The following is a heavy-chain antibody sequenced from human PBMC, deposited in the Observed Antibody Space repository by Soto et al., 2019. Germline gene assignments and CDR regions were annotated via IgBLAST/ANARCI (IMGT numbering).Heavy chain of an antibody. Sequence: QVLLEESGGGVVQPGRSLRLSCAAPGFTFRRYAMHWVRQAPGKGLEWVAVISYDGSKKYYADSVKGRFTISTDNSNNTLYLQMNSLRAEDTAVYYCARDGRPEYDYVDYWGQGTLVTVSS. D-gene: IGHD1-1*01. V-gene: IGHV3-30-3*01. CDR3: ARDGRPEYDYVDY. CDR1: GFTFRRYA. CDR2: ISYDGSKK. J-gene: IGHJ4*02.